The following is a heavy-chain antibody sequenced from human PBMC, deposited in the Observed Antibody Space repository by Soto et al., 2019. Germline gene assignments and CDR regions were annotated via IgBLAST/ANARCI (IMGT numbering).Heavy chain of an antibody. D-gene: IGHD3-10*01. CDR2: INAGNGNT. CDR3: ARDFSWFGELIASDY. Sequence: ASVKVSCKASGYTFTSYAMHWVRQAPGQGLEWMGWINAGNGNTKYSQKFQGRVTITRDTSASTAYMELSSLRSEDTAVYYCARDFSWFGELIASDYWGQGTLVTVSS. J-gene: IGHJ4*02. V-gene: IGHV1-3*01. CDR1: GYTFTSYA.